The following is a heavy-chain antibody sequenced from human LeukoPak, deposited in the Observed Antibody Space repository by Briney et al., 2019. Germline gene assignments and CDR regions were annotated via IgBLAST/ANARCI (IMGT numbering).Heavy chain of an antibody. CDR2: IYTSGSN. D-gene: IGHD3-9*01. CDR1: GGSFSGYY. CDR3: ARASLYYDILTGLPAFDI. Sequence: AETLSLPCAVYGGSFSGYYWSWIRQPAGKGLEWVGRIYTSGSNNYNPSPKSRVTMTVSTSKNQFSLKLRSVTAADTAVYYCARASLYYDILTGLPAFDIWGQGTMVTVS. V-gene: IGHV4-59*10. J-gene: IGHJ3*02.